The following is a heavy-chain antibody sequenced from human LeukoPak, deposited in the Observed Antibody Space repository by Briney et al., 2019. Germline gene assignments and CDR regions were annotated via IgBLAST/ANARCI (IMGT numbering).Heavy chain of an antibody. CDR1: GFNFADHA. CDR2: ISGISGSTT. J-gene: IGHJ6*02. CDR3: AKNYASGRGVPYAMDV. V-gene: IGHV3-23*01. Sequence: GGSLTLSCAASGFNFADHAMRWVRQAPGKGLEWVSAISGISGSTTIYADSVKGRFAVSRDNSRNTLFLQVNSLRAEDTAVYYCAKNYASGRGVPYAMDVWGQGTTVTVAS. D-gene: IGHD3-10*01.